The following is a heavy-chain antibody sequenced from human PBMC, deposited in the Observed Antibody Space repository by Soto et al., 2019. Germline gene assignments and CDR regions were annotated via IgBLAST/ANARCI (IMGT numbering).Heavy chain of an antibody. Sequence: GGSLRLSCAASGFTFSSYGMHWVRQAAGKGLEWVAVIWYNGSDKKYADSVKGRFTISRDNSEKTLYLQMNSLRAEDTAVYYCAEDYGDWTGLYYYGMDVWGQGTTVTVSS. CDR3: AEDYGDWTGLYYYGMDV. CDR2: IWYNGSDK. J-gene: IGHJ6*02. CDR1: GFTFSSYG. D-gene: IGHD2-21*02. V-gene: IGHV3-33*06.